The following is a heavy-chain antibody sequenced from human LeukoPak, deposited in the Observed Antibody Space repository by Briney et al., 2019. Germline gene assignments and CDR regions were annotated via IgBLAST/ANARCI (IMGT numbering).Heavy chain of an antibody. CDR3: ARVPLRLLDPFDN. CDR2: NNHSETT. V-gene: IGHV4-34*01. J-gene: IGHJ4*02. Sequence: PSETLSLTCAVYVGSFKDNYWSWMRQPPGKGREWIGENNHSETTNYNPSLKSRVTMSLDTSKNQLSLKLNSVTAADTAVYYCARVPLRLLDPFDNWGQGTLVTVSS. CDR1: VGSFKDNY. D-gene: IGHD3-3*01.